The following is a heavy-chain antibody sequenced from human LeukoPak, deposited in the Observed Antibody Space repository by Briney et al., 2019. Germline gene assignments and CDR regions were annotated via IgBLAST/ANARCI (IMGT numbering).Heavy chain of an antibody. V-gene: IGHV3-9*01. CDR1: GFTFDDYA. D-gene: IGHD1-1*01. Sequence: PGGSLRLSCAASGFTFDDYAMHWVRQAPGKGLEWVSGISWNSGSIGYADSVKGRFTISRDNAKNSLYLQMNSLRAEDTALYYCAESNPTGTGAFDIWGQGTMVTVSS. CDR3: AESNPTGTGAFDI. CDR2: ISWNSGSI. J-gene: IGHJ3*02.